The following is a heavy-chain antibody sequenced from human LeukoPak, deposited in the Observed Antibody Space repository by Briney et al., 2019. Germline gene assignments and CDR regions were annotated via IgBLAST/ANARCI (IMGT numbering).Heavy chain of an antibody. CDR3: ASFSCSSTSCYENWFDP. J-gene: IGHJ5*02. CDR1: GGTFSSYA. Sequence: ASVKVSCKASGGTFSSYAISWVRQAPGQGLEWMGGIIPIFGTANYAQKFQGRVTITTDESTSTAYMELSSLRSEDTAVYYCASFSCSSTSCYENWFDPWGQGTLVTVS. V-gene: IGHV1-69*05. CDR2: IIPIFGTA. D-gene: IGHD2-2*01.